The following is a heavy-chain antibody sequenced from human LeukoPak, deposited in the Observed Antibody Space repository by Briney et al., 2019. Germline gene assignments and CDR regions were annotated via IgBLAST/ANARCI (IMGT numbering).Heavy chain of an antibody. Sequence: SETLSLTCTVSGGSISSSSYYWGWIRQPPGKGLEWIGSIYYSGSTYYNPSLKSRVTISVDTSKNQFSLNLRSVTAADTAVYYCARRPAGLNWFDPWGQGTLVTVSS. CDR3: ARRPAGLNWFDP. CDR2: IYYSGST. CDR1: GGSISSSSYY. V-gene: IGHV4-39*01. D-gene: IGHD6-25*01. J-gene: IGHJ5*02.